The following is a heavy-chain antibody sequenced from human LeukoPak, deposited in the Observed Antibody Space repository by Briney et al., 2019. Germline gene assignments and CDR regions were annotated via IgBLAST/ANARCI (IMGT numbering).Heavy chain of an antibody. Sequence: SETLSLTCTVSGGSISSSSYYWGWIRQPPGKGLEWIGNINYGGSTIYNPSLKSRVTISVDTSRNHFSLKVTSVTAADTAMYYCARLGLHSSGWHIYYYDYWGQGSVVIVSS. J-gene: IGHJ4*02. CDR3: ARLGLHSSGWHIYYYDY. V-gene: IGHV4-39*02. CDR2: INYGGST. CDR1: GGSISSSSYY. D-gene: IGHD6-19*01.